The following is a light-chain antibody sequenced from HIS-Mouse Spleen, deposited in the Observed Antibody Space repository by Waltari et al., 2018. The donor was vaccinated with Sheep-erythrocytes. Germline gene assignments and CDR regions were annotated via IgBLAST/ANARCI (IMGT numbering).Light chain of an antibody. Sequence: SYELTQDPAVSVALGQTVRITCHGDSLRSYYASWFQQNPGQAPVLVIYGKNNRHSGIPDRFSGSSSGNTASLTITGAQAEDEADFYCNSRDSSGNHLGVVFGGGTKLTVL. CDR3: NSRDSSGNHLGVV. J-gene: IGLJ2*01. CDR2: GKN. V-gene: IGLV3-19*01. CDR1: SLRSYY.